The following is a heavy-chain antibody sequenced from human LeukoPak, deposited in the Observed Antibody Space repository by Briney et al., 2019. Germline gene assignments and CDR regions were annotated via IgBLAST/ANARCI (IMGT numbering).Heavy chain of an antibody. V-gene: IGHV1-69*13. CDR2: IIPIFGTA. Sequence: ASVKVSCKASGGTFSSYAISWVRQAPGQGLEWMGGIIPIFGTANYAQKFQGRVTITADESTSTAYMELSSLRSEDTAVYYCARGRYSSSINSMDVWGQGTTVTVSS. CDR3: ARGRYSSSINSMDV. J-gene: IGHJ6*02. D-gene: IGHD6-6*01. CDR1: GGTFSSYA.